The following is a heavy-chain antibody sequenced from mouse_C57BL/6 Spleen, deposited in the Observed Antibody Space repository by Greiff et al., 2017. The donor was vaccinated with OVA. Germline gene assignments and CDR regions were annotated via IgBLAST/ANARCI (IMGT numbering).Heavy chain of an antibody. CDR1: GYTFTSYW. CDR3: ARGLSTMVTTGFDY. CDR2: IYPSDSET. D-gene: IGHD2-2*01. V-gene: IGHV1-61*01. Sequence: QVQLQQPGAELVRPGSSVKLSCKASGYTFTSYWMDWVKQRPGQGLEWIGNIYPSDSETHYNQKFKDKATLTVDKSSSTAYMQLSSLTSEDSAVYCCARGLSTMVTTGFDYWGQGTTLTVSS. J-gene: IGHJ2*01.